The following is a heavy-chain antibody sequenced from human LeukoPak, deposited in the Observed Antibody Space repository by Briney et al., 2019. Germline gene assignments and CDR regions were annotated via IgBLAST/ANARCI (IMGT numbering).Heavy chain of an antibody. V-gene: IGHV1-69*13. CDR3: AREGYYDSSGYYPLDY. CDR2: IIPIFGTA. Sequence: SVKVSCKASGGTFSSYAISWVRQAPGQGLEWMGGIIPIFGTANYAQKFQGRVTITADEPTSTAYMELSSLRSEDTAVYYCAREGYYDSSGYYPLDYWGQGTLVTVSS. D-gene: IGHD3-22*01. J-gene: IGHJ4*02. CDR1: GGTFSSYA.